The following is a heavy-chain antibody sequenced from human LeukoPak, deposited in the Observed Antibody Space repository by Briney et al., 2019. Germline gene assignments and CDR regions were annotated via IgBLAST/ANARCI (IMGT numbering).Heavy chain of an antibody. Sequence: GGSLRLSCVASGFTFGKYWMSWVRQAPGKGLEWVANIKLDGSEKNYVDSVKGRFTISRDNTKNSLYLQMNSLRAEDTAVFYCARYLGGPHYWGQGTLVTVSS. CDR2: IKLDGSEK. V-gene: IGHV3-7*03. D-gene: IGHD3-16*01. J-gene: IGHJ4*02. CDR3: ARYLGGPHY. CDR1: GFTFGKYW.